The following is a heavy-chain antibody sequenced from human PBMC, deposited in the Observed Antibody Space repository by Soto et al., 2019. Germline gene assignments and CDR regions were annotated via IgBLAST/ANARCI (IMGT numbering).Heavy chain of an antibody. CDR1: GGSISSGGYS. J-gene: IGHJ4*02. Sequence: SETLSLTCAVSGGSISSGGYSWSWIRQPPGKGLEWIGYIYHSGSTYYNPSLKSRVTISVDRSKNQFSLKLSSVTAADTAVYYCARYCSGSIREYYFDYWGQGTLVTVSS. CDR3: ARYCSGSIREYYFDY. D-gene: IGHD2-15*01. CDR2: IYHSGST. V-gene: IGHV4-30-2*01.